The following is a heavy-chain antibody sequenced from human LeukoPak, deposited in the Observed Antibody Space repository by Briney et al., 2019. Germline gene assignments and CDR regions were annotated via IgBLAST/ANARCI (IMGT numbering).Heavy chain of an antibody. D-gene: IGHD5-18*01. J-gene: IGHJ3*02. CDR3: ARYTSMVAFHAHGFDI. CDR1: GGSFSTYY. Sequence: SETLSLTCAVYGGSFSTYYWSWIRQPPGKGLEWIGYIYYSGSTNYNPSLKSRVTISVDTSKNQFSLKLSSVTAADTAVYYCARYTSMVAFHAHGFDIWGQGTMVTVSS. CDR2: IYYSGST. V-gene: IGHV4-59*12.